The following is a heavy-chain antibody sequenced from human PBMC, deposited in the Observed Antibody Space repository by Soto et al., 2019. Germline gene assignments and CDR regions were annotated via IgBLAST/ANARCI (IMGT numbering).Heavy chain of an antibody. CDR1: GFTFTSSA. CDR2: IVVGSGNT. V-gene: IGHV1-58*02. D-gene: IGHD7-27*01. J-gene: IGHJ5*02. Sequence: SVKVSCKASGFTFTSSAIQWVRQARGQRLEWIGWIVVGSGNTNYAQKFQERVTITRDMSTSTAYVELRSLRSEDTAVYYCAADRAKKNYLTGHNWFDPWGQGTLVTVSS. CDR3: AADRAKKNYLTGHNWFDP.